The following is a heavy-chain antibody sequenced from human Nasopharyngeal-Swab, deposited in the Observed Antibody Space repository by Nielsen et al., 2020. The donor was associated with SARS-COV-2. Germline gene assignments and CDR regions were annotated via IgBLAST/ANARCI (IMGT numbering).Heavy chain of an antibody. CDR1: GVIFSEYW. J-gene: IGHJ4*02. CDR3: AKHQGSSSDQ. Sequence: GESLKLSCLASGVIFSEYWLHWVRQAPGKGLVWFSRVNEDGSRTDYADSVSGRFTISRDNAKNTLYLQMNSLRVEDTALYYCAKHQGSSSDQWGQGTLVTVSS. CDR2: VNEDGSRT. V-gene: IGHV3-74*01.